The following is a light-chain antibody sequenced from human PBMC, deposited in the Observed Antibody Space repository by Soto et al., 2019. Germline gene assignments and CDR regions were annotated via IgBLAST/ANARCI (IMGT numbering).Light chain of an antibody. Sequence: EIVLTQSPGTLSLSPGERATLSCRASQSVSSSYLAWYQQKPGQAPRLLIYGASSGATGIPDRFSGSGSGTYFTLTISRLEPEDFAVYYCQQYDNSRALTFGGGTKVEIK. CDR1: QSVSSSY. CDR3: QQYDNSRALT. J-gene: IGKJ4*01. V-gene: IGKV3-20*01. CDR2: GAS.